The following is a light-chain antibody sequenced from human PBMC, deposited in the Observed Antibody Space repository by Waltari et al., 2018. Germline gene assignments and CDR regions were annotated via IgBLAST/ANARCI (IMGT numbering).Light chain of an antibody. CDR3: QQYYSYPPT. V-gene: IGKV1-8*01. CDR1: QGISSY. J-gene: IGKJ4*01. Sequence: AIRITQSPSSLSASTGDRVTITCRASQGISSYLAWYQQKPGQAPKLLIYAASTLQSGVPSRFSGSGSGTDFTLTISCLQSEDFATYYCQQYYSYPPTFGGGAKVEIK. CDR2: AAS.